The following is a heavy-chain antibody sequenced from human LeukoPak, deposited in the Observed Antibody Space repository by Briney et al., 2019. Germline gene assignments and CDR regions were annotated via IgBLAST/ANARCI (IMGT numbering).Heavy chain of an antibody. Sequence: ASVKVSCKASGYTFTDYYIHWVRQAPGHGLEWMGWINLNSGGTNSAQKFQGRVTMTKDTSISTAYMELSRLRSDDTAVYFCARAIAVVDYWGQGTLVTVSS. CDR3: ARAIAVVDY. CDR1: GYTFTDYY. CDR2: INLNSGGT. D-gene: IGHD6-19*01. J-gene: IGHJ4*02. V-gene: IGHV1-2*02.